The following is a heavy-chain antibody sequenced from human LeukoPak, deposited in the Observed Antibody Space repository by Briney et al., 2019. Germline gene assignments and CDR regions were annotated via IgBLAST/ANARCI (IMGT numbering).Heavy chain of an antibody. V-gene: IGHV4-38-2*02. J-gene: IGHJ4*02. Sequence: PSETLSLTCTVSGYSISSGYYWGWIRQPPGKGLEWIGSIYHSGSTYYNPSLKSRVTISVDTSKNQFSLKVRSVTAADTAVYYCAREGNGYDLVDFDYWGQGALVTVSS. CDR1: GYSISSGYY. D-gene: IGHD5-12*01. CDR3: AREGNGYDLVDFDY. CDR2: IYHSGST.